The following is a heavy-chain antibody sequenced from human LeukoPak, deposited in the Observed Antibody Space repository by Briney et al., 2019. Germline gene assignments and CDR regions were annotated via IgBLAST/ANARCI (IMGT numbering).Heavy chain of an antibody. CDR2: IRGKTSGGTT. Sequence: GRSLRLSCSAYGFTFGVYAMSWVRQAPGKGLEWVAFIRGKTSGGTTEYAASVKGRFTISRDDSKSITYLHMNSLKIEATAVYYCTRGTYGSAYYGYWGQGTLVTVSS. J-gene: IGHJ4*02. D-gene: IGHD3-3*01. V-gene: IGHV3-49*04. CDR1: GFTFGVYA. CDR3: TRGTYGSAYYGY.